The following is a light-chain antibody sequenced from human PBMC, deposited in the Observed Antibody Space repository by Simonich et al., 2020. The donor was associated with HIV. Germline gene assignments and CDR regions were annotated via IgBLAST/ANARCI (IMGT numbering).Light chain of an antibody. CDR1: SSYVGGYNY. J-gene: IGLJ2*01. V-gene: IGLV2-14*01. CDR2: EVS. CDR3: SSYTTTSTWV. Sequence: QSALTQPASVSGSPGQSITISCTGTSSYVGGYNYVSWYQHHPGKAPKVIIYEVSKRPSGVSNRVSGSKSGDAASLTISGIQAEDEADYYCSSYTTTSTWVFGGGTKLTVL.